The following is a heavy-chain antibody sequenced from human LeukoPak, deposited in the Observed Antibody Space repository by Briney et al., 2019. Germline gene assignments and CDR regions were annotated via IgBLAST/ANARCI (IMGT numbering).Heavy chain of an antibody. J-gene: IGHJ4*02. CDR3: VRDGIRDIPGIITIRYDY. D-gene: IGHD3-10*01. V-gene: IGHV3-33*01. CDR1: GFTFSDYG. Sequence: PGRSLRLSCAASGFTFSDYGMHWVRQAPGKGLEWVAVIWYDGSNKYYADSVKGRFTISRDNSKNTVYLQMNSLTAEDTALYYCVRDGIRDIPGIITIRYDYWGQGTLVTVSS. CDR2: IWYDGSNK.